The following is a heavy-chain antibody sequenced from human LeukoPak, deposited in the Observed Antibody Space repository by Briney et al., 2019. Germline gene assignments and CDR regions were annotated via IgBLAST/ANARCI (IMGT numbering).Heavy chain of an antibody. J-gene: IGHJ4*02. Sequence: GGSLRLSCAASGFTFSSYGMHWVRQAPGKGLEWVAFIRYDGSNKYYADSVKGRFTISRDNSKNTLYLQMNSLRAEDTAVYYCAKDLTIFGVGLGDGFDYWGQGTLVTVSS. CDR2: IRYDGSNK. CDR3: AKDLTIFGVGLGDGFDY. CDR1: GFTFSSYG. V-gene: IGHV3-30*02. D-gene: IGHD3-3*01.